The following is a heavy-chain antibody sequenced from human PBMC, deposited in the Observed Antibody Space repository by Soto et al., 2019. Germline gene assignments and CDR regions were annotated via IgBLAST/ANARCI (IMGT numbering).Heavy chain of an antibody. CDR1: GFTFSSYW. V-gene: IGHV3-74*01. Sequence: GGSLRLSFAASGFTFSSYWMHWVRQAPGKGLVWVSRINGDGSSTTYADSVKGRFTISRDNAKNTLYLQMNSLRAEDTAVYYCARDIVITPYYWGQGTLVTVSS. J-gene: IGHJ4*02. CDR2: INGDGSST. CDR3: ARDIVITPYY. D-gene: IGHD3-16*01.